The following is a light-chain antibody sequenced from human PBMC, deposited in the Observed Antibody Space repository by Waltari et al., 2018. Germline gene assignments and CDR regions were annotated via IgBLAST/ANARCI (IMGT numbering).Light chain of an antibody. Sequence: QSALTQPASVSGSPGQSITISCTGTSSDVGGYNYVSWYQQHPGKAPKLMIYEVSNRPSGLSNRFSCSNAGNTVYLTISGLQDDDEPYYCYSSYTSSSTSYALGSGTIVTVL. CDR1: SSDVGGYNY. J-gene: IGLJ1*01. CDR2: EVS. V-gene: IGLV2-14*01. CDR3: SSYTSSSTSYA.